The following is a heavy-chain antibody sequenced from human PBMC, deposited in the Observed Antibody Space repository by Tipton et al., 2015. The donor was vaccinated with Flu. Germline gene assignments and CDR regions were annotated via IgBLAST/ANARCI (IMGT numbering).Heavy chain of an antibody. CDR3: AREVGASYFDY. V-gene: IGHV4-61*02. D-gene: IGHD1-26*01. J-gene: IGHJ4*02. CDR1: GGSISSSSYY. CDR2: IYTSGST. Sequence: TLSLTCSVSGGSISSSSYYWSWIRQPAGKGLEWIGRIYTSGSTDYNPSLKSRATISVDTSKNQFSLKLSSVTAADTAVYYCAREVGASYFDYWGQGTLVTVSS.